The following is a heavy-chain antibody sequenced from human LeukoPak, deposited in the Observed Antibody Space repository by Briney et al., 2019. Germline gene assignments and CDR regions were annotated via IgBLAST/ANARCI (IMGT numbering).Heavy chain of an antibody. CDR2: INHSGST. Sequence: PSETLSLTCAVYGGSFSGYYWSWIRQPPGKGLEWIGEINHSGSTNYNPSLKSRVTISVDTSKNQFSLKLSSVTAADTAVYYCARGRAKYPRRAYYYYYMDVWGKGTTVTVSS. CDR1: GGSFSGYY. J-gene: IGHJ6*03. CDR3: ARGRAKYPRRAYYYYYMDV. D-gene: IGHD1-14*01. V-gene: IGHV4-34*01.